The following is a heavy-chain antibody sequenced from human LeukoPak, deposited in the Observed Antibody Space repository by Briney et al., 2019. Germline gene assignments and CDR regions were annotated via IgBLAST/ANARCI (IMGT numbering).Heavy chain of an antibody. CDR2: IIPIFGTA. J-gene: IGHJ4*02. V-gene: IGHV1-69*13. CDR3: ARGTENFDY. CDR1: GYTFTSYG. D-gene: IGHD3/OR15-3a*01. Sequence: GASVKVSCKASGYTFTSYGISWVRQAPGQGLEWMGGIIPIFGTANYAQKFQGRVTITADESTSTAYMELSSLRSEDTAVYYCARGTENFDYWGQGTLVTVSS.